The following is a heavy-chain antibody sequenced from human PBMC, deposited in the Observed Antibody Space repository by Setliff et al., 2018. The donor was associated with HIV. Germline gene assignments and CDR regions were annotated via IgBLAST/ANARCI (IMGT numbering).Heavy chain of an antibody. CDR3: ARETFLASAGTGDY. CDR1: GGSITSSNW. V-gene: IGHV4-4*02. D-gene: IGHD6-13*01. Sequence: SETLSLTCAVSGGSITSSNWWSWVRQPPGKGLEWIGEIYHSGSTNYNPSLKSRVTISVDTSKNQFSLRLSSVTAADTAVYYCARETFLASAGTGDYWGQGTLVTVSS. CDR2: IYHSGST. J-gene: IGHJ4*02.